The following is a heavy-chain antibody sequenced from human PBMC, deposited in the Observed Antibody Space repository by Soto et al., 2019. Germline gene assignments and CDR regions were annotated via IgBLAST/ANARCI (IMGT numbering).Heavy chain of an antibody. J-gene: IGHJ4*02. D-gene: IGHD4-17*01. CDR1: GFRFSPSG. CDR3: ARDGGHYDVDY. Sequence: LVESGGGVAQPGRSLRLSCATSGFRFSPSGMHWVRQAPGKGLEWVAFIRKDGSTTYYEESVKGRFTISRDNSKNTLYLLMNSLRDEDTAVYYCARDGGHYDVDYWGQGTLVAVSS. CDR2: IRKDGSTT. V-gene: IGHV3-33*01.